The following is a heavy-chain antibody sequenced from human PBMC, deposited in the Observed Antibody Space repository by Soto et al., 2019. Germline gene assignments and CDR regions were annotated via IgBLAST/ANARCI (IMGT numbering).Heavy chain of an antibody. CDR1: GYTFTSYD. Sequence: ASVKVSCKASGYTFTSYDINWVRQATGQGLEWKGWMNPNSGNTGYAQKFQGRVTMTRNTSISTAYIELSSLRSEDTAVYYCVRGYYDFWSGYYQGYYYYMDVWGKGTTVTVSS. D-gene: IGHD3-3*01. V-gene: IGHV1-8*01. CDR2: MNPNSGNT. CDR3: VRGYYDFWSGYYQGYYYYMDV. J-gene: IGHJ6*03.